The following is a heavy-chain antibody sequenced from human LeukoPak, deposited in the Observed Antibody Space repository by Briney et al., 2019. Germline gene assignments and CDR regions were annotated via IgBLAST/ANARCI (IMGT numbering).Heavy chain of an antibody. V-gene: IGHV4-4*02. CDR3: AREDPDRKIDY. CDR1: GGSISSTYW. CDR2: IYHSGFT. Sequence: SETLSLTCAVSGGSISSTYWWTWVRQSPGKGLEWIGEIYHSGFTNYNPSLKSRVTISVDKPKNHFSLKLSSVTAADTAVYYCAREDPDRKIDYWGQGTLVTVSS. D-gene: IGHD1-14*01. J-gene: IGHJ4*02.